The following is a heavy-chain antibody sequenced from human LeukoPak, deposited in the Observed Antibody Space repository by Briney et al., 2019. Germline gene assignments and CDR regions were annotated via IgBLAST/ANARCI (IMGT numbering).Heavy chain of an antibody. CDR2: ISWNSGSI. CDR3: AKGGLRLGELSFPNDY. J-gene: IGHJ4*02. V-gene: IGHV3-9*01. D-gene: IGHD3-16*02. CDR1: GFTFDDYA. Sequence: PGGSLRLSCAASGFTFDDYAMHWVRQAPGKGLEWVSGISWNSGSIGYADSVKGRFTISRDNAKNSLYLQMNSLRAEDTALYYCAKGGLRLGELSFPNDYWGQGTLVTVSS.